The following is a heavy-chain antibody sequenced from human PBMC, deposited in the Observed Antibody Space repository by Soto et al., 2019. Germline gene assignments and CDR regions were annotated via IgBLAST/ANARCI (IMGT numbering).Heavy chain of an antibody. CDR2: IDASGST. V-gene: IGHV4-4*07. J-gene: IGHJ4*02. CDR3: ARGGHDFWSGPFDY. Sequence: SETLSLTCTVSDGSISTYYFNWIRQPAGKGLECIGRIDASGSTDYDSSLKSRVTMSVDTSKNQFSLRLSSVTAADTAVYYCARGGHDFWSGPFDYWGQGAQVTVSS. CDR1: DGSISTYY. D-gene: IGHD3-3*01.